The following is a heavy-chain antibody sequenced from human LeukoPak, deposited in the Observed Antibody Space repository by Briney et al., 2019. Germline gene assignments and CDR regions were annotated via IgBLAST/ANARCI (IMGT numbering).Heavy chain of an antibody. CDR2: IIPSGHTT. J-gene: IGHJ4*02. D-gene: IGHD5-24*01. Sequence: GGSLRLSCVASGFTFSSHGMNWVRQAPGKGLEWVSGIIPSGHTTYYADSVRGRFTISRDNSRNTVYLQMNSLRAEDTAVYYCAKDDRWLQFCCWGQGTLVTVSA. CDR1: GFTFSSHG. V-gene: IGHV3-23*01. CDR3: AKDDRWLQFCC.